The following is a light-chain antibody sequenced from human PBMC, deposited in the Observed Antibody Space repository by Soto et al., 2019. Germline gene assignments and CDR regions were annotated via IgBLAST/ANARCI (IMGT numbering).Light chain of an antibody. CDR1: QSVSVY. CDR2: DAS. CDR3: HQRQYWTPIT. J-gene: IGKJ5*01. Sequence: EIVMTQSPATLSVSPGERATLSCRASQSVSVYLDWYQQKPGQAPRLLISDASNRATGIPARFSGSGSGTDFTLTISSLEPEDFAVYYCHQRQYWTPITLGQGTRLEIK. V-gene: IGKV3-11*01.